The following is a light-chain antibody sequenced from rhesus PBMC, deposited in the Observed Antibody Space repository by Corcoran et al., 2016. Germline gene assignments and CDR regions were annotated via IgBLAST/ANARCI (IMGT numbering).Light chain of an antibody. CDR1: QSLSNY. CDR2: RAS. J-gene: IGKJ2*01. CDR3: QQGYSYPYS. Sequence: DIQMTQSPSSLSASVGDRVTITCQASQSLSNYLYWYQQKPGKITKLLIYRASSLKSGIPSRFSGSGSGTNFTLTISSLQPEDFATYDCQQGYSYPYSFGQGTKVEIK. V-gene: IGKV1S9*01.